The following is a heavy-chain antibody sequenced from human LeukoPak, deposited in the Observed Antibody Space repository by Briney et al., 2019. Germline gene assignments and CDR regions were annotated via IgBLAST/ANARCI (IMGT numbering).Heavy chain of an antibody. CDR2: ISATGGTT. CDR1: GFPFSGYT. J-gene: IGHJ4*02. CDR3: AKVSGPSGPPY. V-gene: IGHV3-23*01. Sequence: GGSLRLSCAASGFPFSGYTMSWVRQAPGKGLEWVSAISATGGTTYYADSVKGRFTISRDNSKNTLYLQMNSLRAEDTAVYYCAKVSGPSGPPYWGQGTLVTVSS. D-gene: IGHD3-10*01.